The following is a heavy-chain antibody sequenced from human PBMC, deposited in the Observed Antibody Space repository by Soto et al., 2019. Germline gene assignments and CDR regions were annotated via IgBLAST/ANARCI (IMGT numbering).Heavy chain of an antibody. J-gene: IGHJ6*02. V-gene: IGHV1-8*01. D-gene: IGHD6-13*01. CDR1: GNTFTGYD. Sequence: ASVKVACKTSGNTFTGYDINWVRQAPGEGLEWVRWMHTNSSDTRSAQMFRGRFTLTRDKYMGEVYMNWSNLRPDDAAVYYCARKWSAAGHFYGMDVGGQGTTIT. CDR2: MHTNSSDT. CDR3: ARKWSAAGHFYGMDV.